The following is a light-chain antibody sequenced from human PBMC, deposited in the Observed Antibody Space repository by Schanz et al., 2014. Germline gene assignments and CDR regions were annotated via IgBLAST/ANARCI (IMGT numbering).Light chain of an antibody. CDR1: QSVTSNF. J-gene: IGKJ5*01. V-gene: IGKV3D-20*02. CDR3: QQRNNWPLT. CDR2: DAS. Sequence: PGERATLSCRASQSVTSNFLAWYQQKPGQAPRLLIYDASTRATGIPDSFSATGSGTDFTLTISSLEPEDFAVYYCQQRNNWPLTFGQGTRLEIK.